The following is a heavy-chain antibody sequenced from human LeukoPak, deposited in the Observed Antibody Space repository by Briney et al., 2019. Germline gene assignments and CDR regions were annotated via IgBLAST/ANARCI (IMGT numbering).Heavy chain of an antibody. D-gene: IGHD4-11*01. V-gene: IGHV1-8*03. CDR2: MNPSSGNT. J-gene: IGHJ6*03. CDR1: GYTFTNYD. Sequence: ASVKVTCKASGYTFTNYDINWVRQATGQGLEWMGWMNPSSGNTGYAEKFQGRVTITRDTSITTAYMELTSLRSEDSAVYYCARGPAYSNHGASCYYYIDVSGKGTTVTVSS. CDR3: ARGPAYSNHGASCYYYIDV.